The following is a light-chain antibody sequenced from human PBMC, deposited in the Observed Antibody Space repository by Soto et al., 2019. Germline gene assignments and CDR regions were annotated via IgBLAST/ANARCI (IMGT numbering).Light chain of an antibody. J-gene: IGKJ1*01. CDR1: QSVSMW. V-gene: IGKV1-5*01. CDR2: DAS. Sequence: TQMTQSPSTLSASVGDRVTITCRASQSVSMWLAWYQQKPGKAPRLLIYDASNLESGVPSRFSGSGSRTEFTLTITSLLPEDAATYYCQQYNTYLTWTFGQGTKVEIK. CDR3: QQYNTYLTWT.